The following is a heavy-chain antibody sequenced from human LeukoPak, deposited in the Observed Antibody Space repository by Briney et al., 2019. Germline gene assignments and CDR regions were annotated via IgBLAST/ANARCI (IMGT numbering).Heavy chain of an antibody. V-gene: IGHV4-34*01. J-gene: IGHJ4*02. CDR3: ARGPYDFWSGYIFDY. CDR1: GGSFSGYY. D-gene: IGHD3-3*01. Sequence: KTSETLSLTCAVYGGSFSGYYWSWIRQPPGKGLEWIGEINHSGSTNYNPSLKSRVTISVDTSKNQLSLKLSSVTAADTAVYYCARGPYDFWSGYIFDYWGQGTLVTVSS. CDR2: INHSGST.